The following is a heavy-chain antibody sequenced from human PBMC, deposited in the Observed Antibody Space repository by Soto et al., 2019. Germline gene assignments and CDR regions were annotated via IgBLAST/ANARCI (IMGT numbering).Heavy chain of an antibody. CDR3: AKDRDDHGNYVFDY. D-gene: IGHD1-7*01. J-gene: IGHJ4*02. CDR2: SSGSGSGGST. Sequence: GGSLRLSCAASGFTFTNYAMTWVRQAPGKGLEWVSISSGSGSGGSTNYADSVKGRFTISRDNSKNTLYLQMNSLRVEDTAVYYCAKDRDDHGNYVFDYWGQGTLVTVSS. CDR1: GFTFTNYA. V-gene: IGHV3-23*01.